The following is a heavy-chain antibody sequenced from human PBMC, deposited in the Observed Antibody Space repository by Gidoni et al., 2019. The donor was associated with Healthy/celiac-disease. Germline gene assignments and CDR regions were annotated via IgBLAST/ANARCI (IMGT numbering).Heavy chain of an antibody. V-gene: IGHV3-43*02. J-gene: IGHJ4*02. CDR1: GFTFDEYA. CDR3: AKDIGRQLLSFRGYVY. CDR2: ISGDSGST. D-gene: IGHD2-2*01. Sequence: EVQLVESGGGVVQPGGSLRLPCAASGFTFDEYAMHWVRQAPGKGLEWVSLISGDSGSTYYADSVKGRFTISRDNGKNSLYLQMNSLRTEDTALYYCAKDIGRQLLSFRGYVYWGQGTLVTVSS.